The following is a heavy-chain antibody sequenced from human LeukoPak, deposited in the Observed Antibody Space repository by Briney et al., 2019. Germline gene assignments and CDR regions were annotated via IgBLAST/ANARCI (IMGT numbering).Heavy chain of an antibody. Sequence: GGSLRLSCVVSGFTFNRCWMNWVRQAPGKGLEWVAHINPDGRDTYYVDSVKGRFTISRDNAQNSIYLQMNSLRVEDTAVYYCTSWGDTTAEYFQRWGQGTLVTVSS. D-gene: IGHD2-21*02. J-gene: IGHJ1*01. CDR3: TSWGDTTAEYFQR. V-gene: IGHV3-7*01. CDR2: INPDGRDT. CDR1: GFTFNRCW.